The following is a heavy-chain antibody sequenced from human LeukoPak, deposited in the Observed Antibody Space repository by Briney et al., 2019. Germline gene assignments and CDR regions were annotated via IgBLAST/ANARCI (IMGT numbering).Heavy chain of an antibody. Sequence: SETLSLTCTVSNYSISSGFYWDWIRPPPGKGLEWIGSIYHSGSTSYNPSLKSRVTISVDTSKNQFSLKLSSVTAADTAVYYCARDEVHPSSSSTDYWGQGTLVTVSS. CDR2: IYHSGST. D-gene: IGHD6-13*01. V-gene: IGHV4-38-2*02. CDR3: ARDEVHPSSSSTDY. J-gene: IGHJ4*02. CDR1: NYSISSGFY.